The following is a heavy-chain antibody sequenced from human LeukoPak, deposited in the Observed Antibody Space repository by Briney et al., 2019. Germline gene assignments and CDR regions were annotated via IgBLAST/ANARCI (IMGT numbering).Heavy chain of an antibody. CDR3: ARIITMVRGAIGYFDY. Sequence: GESLKISCKGSGYSFTSYWIGWVRQMPGKGLEWMGIIYPGDSDTRYSPSFQGQVTISADKSISTAYLQWSSLKASDTAMYYCARIITMVRGAIGYFDYWGQGTLVTVSS. CDR2: IYPGDSDT. V-gene: IGHV5-51*01. J-gene: IGHJ4*02. D-gene: IGHD3-10*01. CDR1: GYSFTSYW.